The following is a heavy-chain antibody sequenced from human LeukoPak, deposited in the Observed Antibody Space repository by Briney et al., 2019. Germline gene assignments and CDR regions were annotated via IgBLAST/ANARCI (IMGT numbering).Heavy chain of an antibody. V-gene: IGHV3-30*04. CDR3: AGEGYSYGYDY. CDR1: GFTFSSDA. J-gene: IGHJ4*02. D-gene: IGHD5-18*01. CDR2: ISYDGSNK. Sequence: GGSLRLSCAASGFTFSSDAMHWVRQAPGKGLEWVAVISYDGSNKYYADSVKGRFTISRDNSKNTLYLQMNSLRAEDTAVYYCAGEGYSYGYDYWGQGTLVTVSS.